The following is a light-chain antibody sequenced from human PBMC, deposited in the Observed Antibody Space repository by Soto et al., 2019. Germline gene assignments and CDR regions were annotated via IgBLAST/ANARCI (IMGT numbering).Light chain of an antibody. CDR3: QQYCSSPTWT. CDR1: QSVSSSY. CDR2: GAS. Sequence: DIVLTQSPCTLSLSPGERATLSCRASQSVSSSYLAWYQQKPGQAPRLLIYGASSRATGIPDRFSGSGSGTDFTLTISRLEHEDAAVYYCQQYCSSPTWTFGQGTKVDIK. J-gene: IGKJ1*01. V-gene: IGKV3-20*01.